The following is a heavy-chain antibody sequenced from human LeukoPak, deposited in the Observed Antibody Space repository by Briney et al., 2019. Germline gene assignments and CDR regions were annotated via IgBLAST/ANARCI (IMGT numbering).Heavy chain of an antibody. CDR3: ARVAVYDYGDYPWFDP. CDR2: IKQDGSEK. CDR1: GFTFSSYW. J-gene: IGHJ5*02. V-gene: IGHV3-7*01. D-gene: IGHD4-17*01. Sequence: PGGSLRLSCAASGFTFSSYWMSWVRQAPGKGLEWVANIKQDGSEKYYVDSVKGRFTISRDNAKNSLYLQMNSLRAEDTAVYYCARVAVYDYGDYPWFDPWGQGTLVTVSS.